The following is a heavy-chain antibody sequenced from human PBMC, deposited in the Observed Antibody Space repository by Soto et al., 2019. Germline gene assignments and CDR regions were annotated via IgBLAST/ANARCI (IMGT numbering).Heavy chain of an antibody. V-gene: IGHV3-30-3*01. Sequence: QVQLVESGGGVVQPGKSLRLSCVASGFTFSGYAMHWIRQAPGKAPEWVALISSDGSSTLYADSVRGRVTISRDKSSDTLYLQLNSLRPDDTAVCSSARGAYRYFDYWVQGTLVTVSS. D-gene: IGHD4-4*01. CDR2: ISSDGSST. J-gene: IGHJ4*01. CDR1: GFTFSGYA. CDR3: ARGAYRYFDY.